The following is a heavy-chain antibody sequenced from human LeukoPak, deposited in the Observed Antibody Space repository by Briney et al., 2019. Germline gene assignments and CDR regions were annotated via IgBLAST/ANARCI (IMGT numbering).Heavy chain of an antibody. CDR3: ARRYDFWSQFDY. V-gene: IGHV4-30-2*01. CDR2: IYHSGST. D-gene: IGHD3-3*01. J-gene: IGHJ4*02. Sequence: PSETLSLTCTASGGSISSGGYYWSWIRQPPGKGLEWIGYIYHSGSTYYNPSLKSRVTISVDRSKNQFSLKLSSVTAADTAVYHCARRYDFWSQFDYWGQGTLVTVSS. CDR1: GGSISSGGYY.